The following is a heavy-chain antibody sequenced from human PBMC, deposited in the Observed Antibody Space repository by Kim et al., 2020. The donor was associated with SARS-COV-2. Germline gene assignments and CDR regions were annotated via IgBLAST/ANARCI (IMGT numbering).Heavy chain of an antibody. Sequence: SVKGRFTISRDNSKNTLHLQMNSLRAEDTAVYYCAKWYYYDSSGYYYFDYWGQGTLVTVSS. CDR3: AKWYYYDSSGYYYFDY. V-gene: IGHV3-23*01. D-gene: IGHD3-22*01. J-gene: IGHJ4*02.